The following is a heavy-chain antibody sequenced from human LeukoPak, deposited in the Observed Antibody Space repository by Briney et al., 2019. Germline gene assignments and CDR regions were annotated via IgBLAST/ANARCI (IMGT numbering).Heavy chain of an antibody. V-gene: IGHV3-30-3*01. CDR3: ARVAPHTRKIAVVIPHNDY. Sequence: GRSLRLSCAASGFTFSSYAMHWVRQAPGKGLEWVAVISYDGSNKYYADSVKGRFTISRDNSKNTLYLQMNSLRAEDTAVYYCARVAPHTRKIAVVIPHNDYWGQGTLVTVSS. D-gene: IGHD3-22*01. CDR1: GFTFSSYA. J-gene: IGHJ4*02. CDR2: ISYDGSNK.